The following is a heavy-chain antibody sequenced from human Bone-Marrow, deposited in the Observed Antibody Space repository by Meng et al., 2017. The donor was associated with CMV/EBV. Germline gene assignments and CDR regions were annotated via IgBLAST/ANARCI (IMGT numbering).Heavy chain of an antibody. J-gene: IGHJ4*02. CDR1: GFTFSIYA. Sequence: ASGFTFSIYAIHWVRQAPGKGLEWVALISFDGTDKYYAESVKGRFTISRDNSEDTVYLQMNSLTNDDTAVYSCARDHGRWGSSALDYWGQGALVTVSS. CDR3: ARDHGRWGSSALDY. V-gene: IGHV3-30-3*01. D-gene: IGHD2-2*01. CDR2: ISFDGTDK.